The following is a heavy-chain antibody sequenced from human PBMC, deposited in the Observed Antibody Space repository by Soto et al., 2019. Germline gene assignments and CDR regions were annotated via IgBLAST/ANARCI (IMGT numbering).Heavy chain of an antibody. CDR2: VYYSGTT. CDR1: GGSISSYY. J-gene: IGHJ4*02. Sequence: QVQLQESGPGLVKPSETLSLTCTVSGGSISSYYWTWIRQPPGKGLEWVGYVYYSGTTYYNPSLQSRLTISVDTSKNQFSLKVKSVRAADTAIYYCARAGSTWRYFFDYWGQGSLVTVSS. V-gene: IGHV4-59*01. CDR3: ARAGSTWRYFFDY. D-gene: IGHD6-13*01.